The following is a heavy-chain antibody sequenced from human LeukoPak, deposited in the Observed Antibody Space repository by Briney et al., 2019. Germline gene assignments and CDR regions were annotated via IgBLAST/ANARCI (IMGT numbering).Heavy chain of an antibody. CDR1: GFSFRSHW. J-gene: IGHJ3*02. CDR3: ATISAQTFDI. Sequence: PGGSLRLSCVGSGFSFRSHWVNRVRQSPGKGLEWVANIKPDGSDKYYVDSARGRFTVSRDNAKNSAFLQMNSLRAEDTAIYYCATISAQTFDIWGQGTLVSVSS. D-gene: IGHD5-24*01. V-gene: IGHV3-7*01. CDR2: IKPDGSDK.